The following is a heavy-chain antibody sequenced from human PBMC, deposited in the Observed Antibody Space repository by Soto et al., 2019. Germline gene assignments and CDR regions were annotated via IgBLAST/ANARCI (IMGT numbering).Heavy chain of an antibody. D-gene: IGHD2-2*01. CDR2: VSPDSGHT. Sequence: QVQLVQSGAEVKKPGASVKVSCKASGYIFTSYNINWVRQAAGHGLEWMGWVSPDSGHTVYAQKFQGRVTMTRDTPIGTADMGLRSLTPEDTAVYYCARSVPFSTAALESLYYVDVWGKGAAVNVSS. V-gene: IGHV1-8*02. J-gene: IGHJ6*03. CDR3: ARSVPFSTAALESLYYVDV. CDR1: GYIFTSYN.